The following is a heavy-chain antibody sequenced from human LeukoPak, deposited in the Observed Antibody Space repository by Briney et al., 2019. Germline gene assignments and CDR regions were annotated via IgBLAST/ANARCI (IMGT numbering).Heavy chain of an antibody. CDR1: GYTFTSYG. Sequence: SVKVSCKASGYTFTSYGISWVRQAPGQGLEWMGGIIPIFGTANYAQKSQGRVTITADESTSTAYMELSSLRSEDTAVYYCATPLSGESGYYQFLIWGQGTLVTVSS. D-gene: IGHD3-22*01. CDR2: IIPIFGTA. V-gene: IGHV1-69*13. J-gene: IGHJ4*02. CDR3: ATPLSGESGYYQFLI.